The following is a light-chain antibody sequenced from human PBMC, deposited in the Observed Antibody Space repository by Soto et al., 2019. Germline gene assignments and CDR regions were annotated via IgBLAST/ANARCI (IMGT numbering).Light chain of an antibody. CDR1: KNDIGVYDF. CDR2: EVV. J-gene: IGLJ1*01. V-gene: IGLV2-8*01. Sequence: SVLTQPPSASGSPGQSVTISCTGTKNDIGVYDFVSWYQHHPGKAPRLIIYEVVQRPSGVPDRFSGSKSGNTASLTVSGLQAADDAHYFCKSYAGSNTYVFGSGTKVTVL. CDR3: KSYAGSNTYV.